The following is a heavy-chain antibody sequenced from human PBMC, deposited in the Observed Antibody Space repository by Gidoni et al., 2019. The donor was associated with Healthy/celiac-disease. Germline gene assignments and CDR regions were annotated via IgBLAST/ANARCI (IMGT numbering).Heavy chain of an antibody. CDR2: IGGSGGST. J-gene: IGHJ4*02. CDR3: AKDGEWAYYDFWSGYSDY. D-gene: IGHD3-3*01. CDR1: GFTFSSAA. V-gene: IGHV3-23*01. Sequence: EVQLLESGGGLVQPGGSLRLSCAASGFTFSSAARSWVRQAPGQGLEWVSAIGGSGGSTYYADSVKGRFTISRDNSKNKLYLQMNSLRAEDTAVYYCAKDGEWAYYDFWSGYSDYWGQGTLVTVSS.